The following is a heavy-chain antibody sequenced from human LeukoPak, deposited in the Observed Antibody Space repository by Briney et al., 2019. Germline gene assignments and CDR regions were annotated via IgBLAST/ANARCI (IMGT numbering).Heavy chain of an antibody. CDR2: IKQDGSEK. CDR1: GFTFSSYW. V-gene: IGHV3-7*03. J-gene: IGHJ3*02. CDR3: AKPGIPVASDAFDI. Sequence: GGSLRLSCAASGFTFSSYWMSWVRQAPGKGLEWVAKIKQDGSEKYFVDSVKGRFTISRDNSKNMLYLQMNSLRAEDTAVYYCAKPGIPVASDAFDIWGQGTMVTVSS. D-gene: IGHD1-14*01.